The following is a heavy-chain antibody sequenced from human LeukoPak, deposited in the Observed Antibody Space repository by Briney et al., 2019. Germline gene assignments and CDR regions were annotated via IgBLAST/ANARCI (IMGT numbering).Heavy chain of an antibody. Sequence: SETLSLTCAVSGGSISSSNWWSWVRQPPGKGLEWIGEIYHSGSTNYNPSLKSRVTISVDKSKNQFSLKLSSVTAADTAVYYCARDQGYCSSINCPLDYWGQGTLVTVSS. CDR3: ARDQGYCSSINCPLDY. CDR2: IYHSGST. CDR1: GGSISSSNW. J-gene: IGHJ4*02. V-gene: IGHV4-4*02. D-gene: IGHD2-2*01.